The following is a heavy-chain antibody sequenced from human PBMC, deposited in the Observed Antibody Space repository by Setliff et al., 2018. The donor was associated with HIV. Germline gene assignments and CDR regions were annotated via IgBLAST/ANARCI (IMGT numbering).Heavy chain of an antibody. CDR3: ARENDILSGFNIHGFDY. D-gene: IGHD3-9*01. V-gene: IGHV1-2*06. CDR2: ISPDIGDT. J-gene: IGHJ4*02. Sequence: GASVKVSCKASGYTFNDNYIHWVRQAPGQGLEWMGRISPDIGDTNYAQMFHGRVTMTRDTSISTAYMELSSLRSDDTAVYYCARENDILSGFNIHGFDYWGQGTLVTVSS. CDR1: GYTFNDNY.